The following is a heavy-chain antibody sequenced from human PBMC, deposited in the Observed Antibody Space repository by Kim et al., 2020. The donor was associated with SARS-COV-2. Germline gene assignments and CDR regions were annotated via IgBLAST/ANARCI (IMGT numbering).Heavy chain of an antibody. J-gene: IGHJ4*02. CDR2: IYSGGST. V-gene: IGHV3-53*01. D-gene: IGHD3-16*02. CDR3: AREVGYDYVWGSYLY. CDR1: GFTVSSNY. Sequence: GGSLRLSCAASGFTVSSNYMSWVRQAPGKGLEWVSVIYSGGSTYYADSVKGRFTISRDNSKNTLYLQMNSLRAEDTAVYYCAREVGYDYVWGSYLYWGQGTLVTVSS.